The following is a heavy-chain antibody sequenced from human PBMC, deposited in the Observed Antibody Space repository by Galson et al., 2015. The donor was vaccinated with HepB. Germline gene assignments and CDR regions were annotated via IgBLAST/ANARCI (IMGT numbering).Heavy chain of an antibody. Sequence: SLRLSCAASGFTFGSYSMNWVRQAPGKGLEWVSSISSSSSYIYYADSVKGRFTISRDNAKNSLYLQMNSLRAEDTAVYYCARDAILMTTTDLGWFDPWGQGTLVTVSS. CDR1: GFTFGSYS. CDR3: ARDAILMTTTDLGWFDP. V-gene: IGHV3-21*01. J-gene: IGHJ5*02. D-gene: IGHD4-17*01. CDR2: ISSSSSYI.